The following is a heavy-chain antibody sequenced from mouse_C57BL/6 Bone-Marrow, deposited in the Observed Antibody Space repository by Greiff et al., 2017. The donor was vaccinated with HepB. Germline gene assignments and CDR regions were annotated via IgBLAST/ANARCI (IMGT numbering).Heavy chain of an antibody. Sequence: EVKLMESGGGLVQPGGSLKLSCAASGFTFSDYYMYWVRQTPEKRLEWVAYISNGGGSTYYPDTVKGRFTISRDNAKNTLYLQMSRLKSEDTAMYYCARHEGDDYDAGYYAMDYWGQGTSVTVSS. V-gene: IGHV5-12*01. CDR2: ISNGGGST. CDR1: GFTFSDYY. D-gene: IGHD2-4*01. J-gene: IGHJ4*01. CDR3: ARHEGDDYDAGYYAMDY.